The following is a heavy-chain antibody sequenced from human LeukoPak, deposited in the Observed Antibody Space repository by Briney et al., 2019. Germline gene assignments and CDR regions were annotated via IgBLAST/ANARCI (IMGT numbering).Heavy chain of an antibody. D-gene: IGHD5-24*01. CDR1: GFTFSSYA. J-gene: IGHJ4*02. CDR2: ISGSGGAT. CDR3: ARALLVRNGYNYSPNYFDY. Sequence: GGSLRLSCAASGFTFSSYAMNWVRQAPGKGLEWVSVISGSGGATYYADSVKGRFTISRDNSKNTLYLQMNSLRAEDTAVYYCARALLVRNGYNYSPNYFDYWGQGTLVTVSS. V-gene: IGHV3-23*01.